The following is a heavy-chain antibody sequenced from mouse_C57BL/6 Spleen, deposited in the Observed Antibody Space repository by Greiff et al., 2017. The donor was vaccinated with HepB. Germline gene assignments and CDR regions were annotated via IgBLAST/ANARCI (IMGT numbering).Heavy chain of an antibody. CDR2: ISNGGGST. J-gene: IGHJ4*01. Sequence: EVQLVESGGGLVQPGGSLKLSCAASGFTFSDYYMYWVRQTPEKRLEWVAYISNGGGSTYYPDTVKGRFTISRDNAKNTLYLQMSRLKSEDTAMYYCARDDYDGRVYAMDYWGQGTSVTVSS. D-gene: IGHD2-4*01. CDR3: ARDDYDGRVYAMDY. V-gene: IGHV5-12*01. CDR1: GFTFSDYY.